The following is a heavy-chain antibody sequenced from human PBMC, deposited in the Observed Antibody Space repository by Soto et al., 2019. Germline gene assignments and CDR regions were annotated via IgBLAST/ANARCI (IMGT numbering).Heavy chain of an antibody. CDR3: ATRSAGTTFNAFDI. D-gene: IGHD1-7*01. Sequence: SVKVSCKASGYTFTYRYLHWVRQAPGQALEWMGWITPFNANTNYAQKFQDRVTITRDRSMSTAYMELSSLRSEDTAMYYCATRSAGTTFNAFDIWGQGTMVTVSS. J-gene: IGHJ3*02. V-gene: IGHV1-45*02. CDR2: ITPFNANT. CDR1: GYTFTYRY.